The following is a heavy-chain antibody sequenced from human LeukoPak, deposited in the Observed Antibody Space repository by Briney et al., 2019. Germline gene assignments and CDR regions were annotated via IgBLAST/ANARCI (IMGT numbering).Heavy chain of an antibody. CDR3: ARAYGDYVGGWYFDL. J-gene: IGHJ2*01. CDR2: ISAYNGNT. Sequence: ASVKVSCKASGYTFTSYGISWVRQAPGQGLEWMGWISAYNGNTNYAQKLQGRVTMTTDTSTSTAYMELRSLRSDDTAVYYCARAYGDYVGGWYFDLWGRGTLVTVSS. CDR1: GYTFTSYG. D-gene: IGHD4-17*01. V-gene: IGHV1-18*01.